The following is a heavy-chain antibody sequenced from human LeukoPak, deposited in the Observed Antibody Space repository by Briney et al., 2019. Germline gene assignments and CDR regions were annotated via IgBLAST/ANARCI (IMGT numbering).Heavy chain of an antibody. D-gene: IGHD2-15*01. CDR3: ATCSGGNCPLSHAFDI. J-gene: IGHJ3*02. Sequence: ASVKVSCKPSGYSFTNFGFSWVRQAPGQGLEWMGWIRAYNGNTNYTQNLQGRVTMTTDTSTSTAYMELRSLRFDDTAVYYCATCSGGNCPLSHAFDIWGPGTMVTVSS. CDR2: IRAYNGNT. V-gene: IGHV1-18*01. CDR1: GYSFTNFG.